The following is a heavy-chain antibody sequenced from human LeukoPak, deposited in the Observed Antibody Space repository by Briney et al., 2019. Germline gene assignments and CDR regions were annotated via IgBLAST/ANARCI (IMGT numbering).Heavy chain of an antibody. Sequence: SETLSLTCTVSGGSISSHYWSWIRQPPGKGLGWIGYIYYSGSTNYNPSLKSRVTISVDTSKNQFSLKLSSVTAADTAVYYCARSYYDSSGYYLGPYFDYWGQGTLVTVSS. V-gene: IGHV4-59*08. CDR2: IYYSGST. J-gene: IGHJ4*02. CDR3: ARSYYDSSGYYLGPYFDY. CDR1: GGSISSHY. D-gene: IGHD3-22*01.